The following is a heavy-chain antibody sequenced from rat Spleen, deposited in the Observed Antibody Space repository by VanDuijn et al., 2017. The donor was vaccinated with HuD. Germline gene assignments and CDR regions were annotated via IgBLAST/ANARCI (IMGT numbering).Heavy chain of an antibody. V-gene: IGHV5-17*01. CDR1: GFPFSDYA. CDR2: ISYEGSST. D-gene: IGHD1-5*01. J-gene: IGHJ1*01. CDR3: ARNRPTAFDWYFDF. Sequence: EVQLVESGGGLVQPGNPLKLSCAASGFPFSDYAMAWVRQSPKKGLEWVASISYEGSSTYYGDSVKGRFTISRDNAKNTQYLQMDSLRSEDTATYYCARNRPTAFDWYFDFWGPGTMVTVSS.